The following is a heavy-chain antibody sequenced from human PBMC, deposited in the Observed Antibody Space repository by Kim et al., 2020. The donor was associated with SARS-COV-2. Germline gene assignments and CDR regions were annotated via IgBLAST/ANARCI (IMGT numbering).Heavy chain of an antibody. V-gene: IGHV3-15*01. Sequence: YAAPVEGRFTNSRDNTKNTLSLQMNSLKSEDTAVYYCTADSITGTTERLGYLGQGTLVTVSS. J-gene: IGHJ4*02. D-gene: IGHD1-7*01. CDR3: TADSITGTTERLGY.